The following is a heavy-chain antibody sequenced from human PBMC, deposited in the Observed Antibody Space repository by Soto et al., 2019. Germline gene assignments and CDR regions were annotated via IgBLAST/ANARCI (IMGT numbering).Heavy chain of an antibody. CDR3: ARSFLWFGEYTTDY. D-gene: IGHD3-10*01. J-gene: IGHJ4*02. CDR1: GFTFSTYA. V-gene: IGHV3-48*02. CDR2: IDSGTTTI. Sequence: GGSLRLSCAASGFTFSTYAMNWVRQAPGKGLEWVSHIDSGTTTIYYADSVKGRFTISRDNGKKLLYLQMNSLRDEDTAVYYCARSFLWFGEYTTDYWGKGTMVT.